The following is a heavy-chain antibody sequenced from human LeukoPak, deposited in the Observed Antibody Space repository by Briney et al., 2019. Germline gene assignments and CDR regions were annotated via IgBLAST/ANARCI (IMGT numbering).Heavy chain of an antibody. J-gene: IGHJ4*02. D-gene: IGHD1-1*01. CDR3: ARETGTTSKYFDY. V-gene: IGHV1-2*02. CDR1: GYTFTGYY. CDR2: INPNSGGT. Sequence: WASVKVSCKASGYTFTGYYMHWVRQAPGQGLEWMGWINPNSGGTNYAQKFQGRVTMTRDTSISTAYMELSRLRSDDTAVYYCARETGTTSKYFDYWGQGALLTVSS.